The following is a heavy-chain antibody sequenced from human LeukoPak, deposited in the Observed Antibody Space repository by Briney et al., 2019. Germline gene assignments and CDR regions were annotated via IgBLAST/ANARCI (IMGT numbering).Heavy chain of an antibody. CDR2: ISYDGSNK. D-gene: IGHD2-15*01. Sequence: AXSGFTFSSYGMHWVRQAPGKGLEWVAVISYDGSNKYYADSVKGRFTISRDNSKNTLYLQMNSLRAEDTAVYYCAKFISYCSGGSCFWSQGTLVTVSS. CDR3: AKFISYCSGGSCF. V-gene: IGHV3-30*18. J-gene: IGHJ4*02. CDR1: GFTFSSYG.